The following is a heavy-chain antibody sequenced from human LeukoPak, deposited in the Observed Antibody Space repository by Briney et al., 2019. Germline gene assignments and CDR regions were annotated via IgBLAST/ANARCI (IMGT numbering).Heavy chain of an antibody. J-gene: IGHJ3*02. CDR3: ARAWDIVVVPAAMRSGAFDI. CDR1: GGSFSGYY. Sequence: SGTLSLTCAVYGGSFSGYYWSWIRQPPGKGLEWVGEINHSGSTNYNPSLKSRVTISVDTSKNQFSLKLSSVTAADTAVYYCARAWDIVVVPAAMRSGAFDIWGQGTMVTVSS. V-gene: IGHV4-34*01. CDR2: INHSGST. D-gene: IGHD2-2*01.